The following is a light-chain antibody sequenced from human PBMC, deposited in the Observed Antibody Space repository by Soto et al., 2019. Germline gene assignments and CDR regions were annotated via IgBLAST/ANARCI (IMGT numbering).Light chain of an antibody. CDR3: VSFTTSRSYV. Sequence: QSVLTQPASVSGSPGQAITISCTGTSSDVGAYIFVSWYQQHPGKAPKLMIYDIINRPSGGANRFSGSKSGNTASLTISGLQAEDEADYYCVSFTTSRSYVFGTGTKVTAL. CDR2: DII. J-gene: IGLJ1*01. V-gene: IGLV2-14*03. CDR1: SSDVGAYIF.